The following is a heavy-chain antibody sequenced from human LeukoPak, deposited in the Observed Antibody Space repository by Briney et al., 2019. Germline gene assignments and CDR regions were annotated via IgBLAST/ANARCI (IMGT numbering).Heavy chain of an antibody. Sequence: PSETLSLTCAVYGGSFSGYYWSWIRQPPGKGLEWIGEINLSGSTNYNPSLKSRVTISVDTSKNQFSLKLSSVTAADTAVYYCARDDIVVVPAAMRVYNWFDPWGQGTLVTVSS. CDR3: ARDDIVVVPAAMRVYNWFDP. D-gene: IGHD2-2*01. CDR1: GGSFSGYY. V-gene: IGHV4-34*01. CDR2: INLSGST. J-gene: IGHJ5*02.